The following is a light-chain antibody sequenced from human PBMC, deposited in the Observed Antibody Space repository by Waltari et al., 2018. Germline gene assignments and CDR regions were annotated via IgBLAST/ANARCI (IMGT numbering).Light chain of an antibody. CDR3: QQYYGNPRT. V-gene: IGKV4-1*01. Sequence: DIVMTQSPDSLAVSLGERATINCKSSQSVLYTSNNKNYLAWYQQNPGQPPKLLIYWASTRESGVPDRFSGSGSGTDFTLTISSLQAEDVAVYYCQQYYGNPRTFGQGTKLEIK. J-gene: IGKJ2*01. CDR1: QSVLYTSNNKNY. CDR2: WAS.